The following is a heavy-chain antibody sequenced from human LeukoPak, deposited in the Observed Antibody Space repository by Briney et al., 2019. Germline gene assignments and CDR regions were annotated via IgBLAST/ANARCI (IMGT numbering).Heavy chain of an antibody. CDR1: GYTFTGYY. D-gene: IGHD3-16*01. V-gene: IGHV1-2*02. CDR3: ARDLYELGSY. J-gene: IGHJ4*02. Sequence: GASVTVSFKASGYTFTGYYMHWVRQAPGQGLEWMGWINPNSGGTNYAQKFQGRVTTTRDTSISTAYMELSRLRSDDTAVYYCARDLYELGSYWGQGTLVTVSS. CDR2: INPNSGGT.